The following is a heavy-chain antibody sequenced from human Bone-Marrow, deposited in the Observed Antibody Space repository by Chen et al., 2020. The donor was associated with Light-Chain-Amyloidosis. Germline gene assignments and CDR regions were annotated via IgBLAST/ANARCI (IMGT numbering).Heavy chain of an antibody. CDR1: GFTLNTYW. J-gene: IGHJ4*02. D-gene: IGHD3-10*01. CDR3: ARDRGRFSYNRGGLDS. Sequence: EVQLVESGGALVQPGGSLRLSCAASGFTLNTYWMHWVRQPPGGGLVWVACMPTDVTKTVYADSVKGRFTVSRDDAKNTLYLEMNSLRVEDTGLYFCARDRGRFSYNRGGLDSWGQGTLVTVSS. V-gene: IGHV3-74*01. CDR2: MPTDVTKT.